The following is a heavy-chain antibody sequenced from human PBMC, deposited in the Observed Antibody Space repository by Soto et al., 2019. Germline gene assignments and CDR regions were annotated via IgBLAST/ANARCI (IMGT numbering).Heavy chain of an antibody. CDR2: IDPTDSYT. J-gene: IGHJ6*02. Sequence: GESLKVSYKGSGYSFTSYWISWVRQVPGKGLEWMGRIDPTDSYTNYSPSFQGRVTLSADKSISTVYLQWSSPGASDTATYYCARRLSGANNCYIPYYFHGLDVRCQGLTGSGSS. CDR3: ARRLSGANNCYIPYYFHGLDV. V-gene: IGHV5-10-1*01. CDR1: GYSFTSYW. D-gene: IGHD2-21*01.